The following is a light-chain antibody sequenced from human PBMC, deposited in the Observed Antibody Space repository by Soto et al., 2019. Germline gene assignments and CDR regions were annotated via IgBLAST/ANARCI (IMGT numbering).Light chain of an antibody. Sequence: DIQMTQSPSSLSASVGDRVTISCRASQGISYYLAWYQQKPGKVPKLLIYAASTLQSGVPSRFSGSGSGTYFTLTINSLQPEDVATYYCQKYNSAPRTFGQGTKVDIK. CDR2: AAS. J-gene: IGKJ1*01. CDR3: QKYNSAPRT. CDR1: QGISYY. V-gene: IGKV1-27*01.